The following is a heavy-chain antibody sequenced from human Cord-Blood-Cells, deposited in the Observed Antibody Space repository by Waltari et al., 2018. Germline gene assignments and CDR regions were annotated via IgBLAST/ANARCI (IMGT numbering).Heavy chain of an antibody. CDR3: ARVGNLYSSSPRGYFDL. V-gene: IGHV3-21*01. D-gene: IGHD6-6*01. CDR1: GFTFSRYS. J-gene: IGHJ2*01. Sequence: EVQLVESGGGLVKPGGSLRLSCAASGFTFSRYSMNWVRQAPGKGLEWVSSISSSSSYIYYADSVKGRFTISRDNAKNSLYLQMNSLRAEDTAVYYCARVGNLYSSSPRGYFDLWGRGTLVTVSS. CDR2: ISSSSSYI.